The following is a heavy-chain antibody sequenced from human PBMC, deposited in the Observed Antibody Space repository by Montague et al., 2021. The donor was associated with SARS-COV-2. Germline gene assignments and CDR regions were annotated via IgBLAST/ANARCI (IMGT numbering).Heavy chain of an antibody. CDR3: ARGADYDFWSGFLGYKWFGP. J-gene: IGHJ5*02. CDR1: TDSFSGYY. Sequence: SETLSLTCAVYTDSFSGYYCSWIRQSPGKGLEWIGEITHSGSTNHNPYLQSRVTISVDKSKKQVSLKLRLLTAADTAVYYCARGADYDFWSGFLGYKWFGPWGQGTPVIVSS. D-gene: IGHD3-3*01. V-gene: IGHV4-34*01. CDR2: ITHSGST.